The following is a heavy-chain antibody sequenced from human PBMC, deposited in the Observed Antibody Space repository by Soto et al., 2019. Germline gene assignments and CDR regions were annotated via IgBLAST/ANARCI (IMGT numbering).Heavy chain of an antibody. CDR1: GFRFSDFA. J-gene: IGHJ4*02. Sequence: EVQLLESGGGFVQPGGSLRLSCAASGFRFSDFAMTWVRQAHGRGLEWVSAITGTASSTYYADSVKGRFTLSRDNSKNALYRQINSLRAEDAAIYYCAKGAEGYVVSSLDSWCQGTLVTVSS. V-gene: IGHV3-23*01. D-gene: IGHD5-12*01. CDR3: AKGAEGYVVSSLDS. CDR2: ITGTASST.